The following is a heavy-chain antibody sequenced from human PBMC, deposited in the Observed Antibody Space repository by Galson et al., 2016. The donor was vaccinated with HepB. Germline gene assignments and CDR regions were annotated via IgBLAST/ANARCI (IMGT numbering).Heavy chain of an antibody. CDR2: ISSSSSII. D-gene: IGHD2-15*01. J-gene: IGHJ6*03. CDR1: GFIFSSYG. Sequence: SLRLSCAASGFIFSSYGMNWVRQAPGKGLEWISYISSSSSIIYYADSVQGRFTISRDDAKNSLYLQMNSLRDEDTAGYYSARLGNSFYYYYMDVWGKGTTVTGSS. V-gene: IGHV3-48*02. CDR3: ARLGNSFYYYYMDV.